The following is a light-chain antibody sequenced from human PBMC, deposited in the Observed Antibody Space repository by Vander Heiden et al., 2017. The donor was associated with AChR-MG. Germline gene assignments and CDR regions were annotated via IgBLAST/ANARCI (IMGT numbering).Light chain of an antibody. Sequence: SYDLTQSPSVSASPGQTATITCSGERLSNKYTSWYHLRPGQSPVLVIFQDNLRPSGIPERFSGSNSGNTATLTISGIQSMDDGDYYCQVWDSDTDVFGTGNKVTV. J-gene: IGLJ1*01. CDR3: QVWDSDTDV. CDR1: RLSNKY. V-gene: IGLV3-1*01. CDR2: QDN.